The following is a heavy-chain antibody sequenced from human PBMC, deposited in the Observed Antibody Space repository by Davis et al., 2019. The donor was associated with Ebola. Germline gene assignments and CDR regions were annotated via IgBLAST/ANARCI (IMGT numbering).Heavy chain of an antibody. V-gene: IGHV4-59*08. CDR1: GGSISSYY. J-gene: IGHJ5*02. CDR3: ARGVGAITGWFDP. Sequence: GSLRLSCTVSGGSISSYYWSWIRQPPGKGLEWIGYIYYSGSTNYNPSLKSRVTISVDTSKNQFSLKLSSVTAADTAVYYCARGVGAITGWFDPWGQGTLVTVSS. CDR2: IYYSGST. D-gene: IGHD1-26*01.